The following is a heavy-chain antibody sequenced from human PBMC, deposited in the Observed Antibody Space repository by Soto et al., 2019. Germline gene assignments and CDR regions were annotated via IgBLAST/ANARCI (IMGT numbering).Heavy chain of an antibody. CDR1: GFTFSSYG. D-gene: IGHD3-22*01. CDR3: ARTAYYYDSRGYYCDC. CDR2: IWYDGRNT. V-gene: IGHV3-33*01. J-gene: IGHJ4*02. Sequence: QVQLVESGGGVVQPGRSLRLSCAASGFTFSSYGMHWVRQAPGKGLEWVAVIWYDGRNTYYADSVKGRFTISRDNSKNTLYLQMNSLRAEDTAVYYCARTAYYYDSRGYYCDCWGQGTLVTVSS.